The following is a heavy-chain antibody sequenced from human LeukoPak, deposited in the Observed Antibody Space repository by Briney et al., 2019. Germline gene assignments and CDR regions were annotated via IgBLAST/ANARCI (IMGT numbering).Heavy chain of an antibody. CDR1: DFSFITYA. J-gene: IGHJ4*02. V-gene: IGHV3-23*01. Sequence: AGGSLRLSCAASDFSFITYAMSWVRQAPGKGLVWVSRINIDGSSTSYADSVKGRFTISRDNSKNTLYLQMNSLRAEDTAVYYCAKEIRKRGVVDYWGQGTLVTVSS. D-gene: IGHD3-16*01. CDR2: INIDGSST. CDR3: AKEIRKRGVVDY.